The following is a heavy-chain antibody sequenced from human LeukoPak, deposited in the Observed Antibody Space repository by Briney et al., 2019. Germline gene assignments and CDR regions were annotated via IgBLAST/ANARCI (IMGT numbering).Heavy chain of an antibody. CDR3: ARVGRSGYDSRVFDY. V-gene: IGHV3-48*03. D-gene: IGHD5-12*01. CDR1: GFTFSSCE. J-gene: IGHJ4*02. Sequence: PGGSLRLSCAASGFTFSSCEMNWVRQAPGKGLEWVSYISSSGSTIYYADSVKGRFTISRDNAKNSLYLQMNSLRAEDTAVYYCARVGRSGYDSRVFDYWGQGTLVTVSP. CDR2: ISSSGSTI.